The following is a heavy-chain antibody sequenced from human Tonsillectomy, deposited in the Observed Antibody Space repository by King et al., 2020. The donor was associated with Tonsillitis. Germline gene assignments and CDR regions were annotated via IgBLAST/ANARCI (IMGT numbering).Heavy chain of an antibody. CDR2: IYYSGST. CDR3: AVSGSYYWYFDY. D-gene: IGHD1-26*01. J-gene: IGHJ4*02. CDR1: GGSISSYY. V-gene: IGHV4-59*08. Sequence: VQLQESGPGLVKPSETLSLTCTVSGGSISSYYWSWIRQPPGKGLEWIGYIYYSGSTNYNPSLKSRVTISVDTSKNQFSVKLSSVTAADTAVYYCAVSGSYYWYFDYWGQGTLVTVSS.